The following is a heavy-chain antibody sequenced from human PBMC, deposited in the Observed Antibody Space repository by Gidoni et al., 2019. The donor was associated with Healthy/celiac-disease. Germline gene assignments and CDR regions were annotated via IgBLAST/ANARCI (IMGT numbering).Heavy chain of an antibody. CDR2: ISGSGGST. CDR1: GFTFSSYA. CDR3: AKERVTAYYYYYYMDV. Sequence: EVQLLESGGGLVQPGGYLRLSCAASGFTFSSYAMSWVRQAPGKGLEWVSAISGSGGSTYYADSVKGRFTISRDNSKNTLYLQMNSLRAEDTAVYYCAKERVTAYYYYYYMDVWGKGTTVTVSS. D-gene: IGHD2-21*02. V-gene: IGHV3-23*01. J-gene: IGHJ6*03.